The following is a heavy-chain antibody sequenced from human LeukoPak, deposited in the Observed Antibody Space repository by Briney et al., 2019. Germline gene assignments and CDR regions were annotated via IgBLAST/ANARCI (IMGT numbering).Heavy chain of an antibody. J-gene: IGHJ6*02. CDR3: ARDGRTYSDFWSNYYYAWDV. D-gene: IGHD3-3*01. CDR2: IWFDGSKQ. CDR1: GFTFNTYG. Sequence: GGSLRLSCAASGFTFNTYGMHWVRQPPVKGLEWVSLIWFDGSKQYYADSVKGRVTISRDNSQGAVYLQMDSLRVEDTAVYYCARDGRTYSDFWSNYYYAWDVWGQGTTVIVSS. V-gene: IGHV3-33*01.